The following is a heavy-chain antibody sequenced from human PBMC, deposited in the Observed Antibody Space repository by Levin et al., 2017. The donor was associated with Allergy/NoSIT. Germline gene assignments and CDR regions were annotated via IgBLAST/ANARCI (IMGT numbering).Heavy chain of an antibody. CDR3: ARNLKHDYGDYGLFDY. CDR1: GFTFSSYG. CDR2: IWYDGSNK. J-gene: IGHJ4*02. Sequence: GGSLRLSCAASGFTFSSYGMHWVRQAPGKGLEWVAVIWYDGSNKYYADSVKGRFTISRDNSKNTLYLQMNSLRAEDTAVYYCARNLKHDYGDYGLFDYWGQGTLVTVSS. V-gene: IGHV3-33*01. D-gene: IGHD4-17*01.